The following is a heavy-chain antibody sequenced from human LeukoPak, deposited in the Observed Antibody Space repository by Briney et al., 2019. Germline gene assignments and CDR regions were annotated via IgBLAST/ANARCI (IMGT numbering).Heavy chain of an antibody. CDR2: IDPSDSYT. V-gene: IGHV5-10-1*01. Sequence: GESLKISCKGSGYTFTNYWISWVRQMPGKRLEWMGRIDPSDSYTNYNPSFRGHITISADKSSSTAYLHWSSLKASDTAMYFCARQYSGYDYYFDYWGQGILVTVSP. D-gene: IGHD5-12*01. J-gene: IGHJ4*02. CDR1: GYTFTNYW. CDR3: ARQYSGYDYYFDY.